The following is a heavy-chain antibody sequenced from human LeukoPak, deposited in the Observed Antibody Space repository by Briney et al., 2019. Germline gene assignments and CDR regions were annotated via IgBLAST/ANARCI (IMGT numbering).Heavy chain of an antibody. CDR1: GITVSIYY. CDR3: ATSYSSSWPEIDY. D-gene: IGHD6-13*01. V-gene: IGHV3-66*01. J-gene: IGHJ4*02. Sequence: GGSLRLSCAASGITVSIYYMSWVRQAPGKGLEWVSVIYSGGTTYYADSVKGRFTISRDNSKNTLYLQMNSLRAEDTAVYYCATSYSSSWPEIDYWGQGTLVTVSS. CDR2: IYSGGTT.